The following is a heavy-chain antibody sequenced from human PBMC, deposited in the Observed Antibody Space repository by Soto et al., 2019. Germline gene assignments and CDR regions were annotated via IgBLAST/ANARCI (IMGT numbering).Heavy chain of an antibody. J-gene: IGHJ4*02. D-gene: IGHD2-2*01. CDR2: IYSGGST. CDR3: ARDIVVPAAMRDY. CDR1: GFTVSSNY. Sequence: VQLVESGGGLVQPGGSLRLSCAASGFTVSSNYMSWVRQAPGKGLEWVSVIYSGGSTYYADSVKGRFTISRDNSKNTLYLQMNSLRAEDTAVYYCARDIVVPAAMRDYWGQGTLVTVSS. V-gene: IGHV3-66*01.